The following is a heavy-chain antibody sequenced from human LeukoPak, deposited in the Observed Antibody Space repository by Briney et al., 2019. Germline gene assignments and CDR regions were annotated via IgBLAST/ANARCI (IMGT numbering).Heavy chain of an antibody. J-gene: IGHJ4*02. CDR1: GGSFSGYY. V-gene: IGHV4-34*01. Sequence: SETLSLTCAVYGGSFSGYYWSWIRQPPGKGLEWIGEINHSGSTNYNPSLKSRVTLSVDTSKNQFSLKLSSVTAADTAVYYCARAYYDFWSGPPHYWGQGTLVTVSS. D-gene: IGHD3-3*01. CDR3: ARAYYDFWSGPPHY. CDR2: INHSGST.